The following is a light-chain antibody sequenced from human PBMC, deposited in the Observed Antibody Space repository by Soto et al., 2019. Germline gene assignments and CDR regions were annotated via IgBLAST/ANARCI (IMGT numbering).Light chain of an antibody. Sequence: DIQMTQSPSSLSASVGERVTITCRASQSMSSYLNWYQQKPGKAPKPLIYAASSLQSGVPSRYSGSESGKDFTLTISSLQPEDFATYYCQQTYSTPYTFGQGTKLEIK. J-gene: IGKJ2*01. CDR1: QSMSSY. V-gene: IGKV1-39*01. CDR3: QQTYSTPYT. CDR2: AAS.